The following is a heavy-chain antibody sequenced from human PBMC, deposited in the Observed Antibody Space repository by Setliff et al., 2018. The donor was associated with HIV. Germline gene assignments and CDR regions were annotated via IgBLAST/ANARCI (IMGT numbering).Heavy chain of an antibody. CDR3: ARGLRTSLVFFDS. CDR2: LYYSGSI. CDR1: AASVGTGAYY. V-gene: IGHV4-61*08. J-gene: IGHJ4*02. D-gene: IGHD2-8*01. Sequence: KTSETLSLTCNVSAASVGTGAYYWSWIRQSPGKGLEWLGYLYYSGSIDYNPSLKTRVSTSIDMSKNQFSLKMSPVTAADTAVYFCARGLRTSLVFFDSWGQGILVTVSS.